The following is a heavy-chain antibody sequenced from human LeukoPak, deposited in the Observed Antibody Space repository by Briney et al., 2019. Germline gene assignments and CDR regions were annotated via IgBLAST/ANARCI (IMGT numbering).Heavy chain of an antibody. V-gene: IGHV4-30-2*01. CDR3: ARERLWFGELSD. J-gene: IGHJ4*02. CDR2: IYHSGST. D-gene: IGHD3-10*01. Sequence: SQTLSLTCAVSGGSISSGGYSWSWIRQPPGEGLEWIGYIYHSGSTYYNPSLKSRVTISVDRSKNQFSLKLSSVTAADTAVYYCARERLWFGELSDWGQGTLVTVSS. CDR1: GGSISSGGYS.